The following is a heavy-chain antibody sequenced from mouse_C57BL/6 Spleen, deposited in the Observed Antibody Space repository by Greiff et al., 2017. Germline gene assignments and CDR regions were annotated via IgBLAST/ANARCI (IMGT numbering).Heavy chain of an antibody. CDR1: GFNIKDYY. Sequence: EVQLQQSGAELVRPGASVKLSCTASGFNIKDYYMHWVKQRPEQGLEWIGRIDPEDGDTEYAPKFQGKATMTADTSSNTAYLQLSSLTSEDTAVYYCTYYGNSYDAMDYWGQGTSVTVSS. D-gene: IGHD1-1*01. V-gene: IGHV14-1*01. CDR2: IDPEDGDT. J-gene: IGHJ4*01. CDR3: TYYGNSYDAMDY.